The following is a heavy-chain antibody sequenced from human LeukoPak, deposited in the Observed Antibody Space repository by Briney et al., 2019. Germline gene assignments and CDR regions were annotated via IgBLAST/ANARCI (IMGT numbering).Heavy chain of an antibody. V-gene: IGHV4-34*01. CDR3: ARRGRYYYDSSGYQGANFDY. CDR2: INHSGST. J-gene: IGHJ4*02. Sequence: SETLSLTCAVYGGSFSGYYWSWIRQPPGKGLEWLGEINHSGSTNYNPSLKSRVTISVDTSKNQFSLKLSSVTAADTAVYYCARRGRYYYDSSGYQGANFDYWGQGTLVTVSS. CDR1: GGSFSGYY. D-gene: IGHD3-22*01.